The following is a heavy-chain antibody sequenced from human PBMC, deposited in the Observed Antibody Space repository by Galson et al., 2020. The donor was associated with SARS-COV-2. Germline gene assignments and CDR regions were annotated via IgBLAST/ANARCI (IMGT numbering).Heavy chain of an antibody. V-gene: IGHV3-15*01. J-gene: IGHJ1*01. CDR3: TTFIL. CDR1: GFTFSIAR. CDR2: IKNRLDGGTV. D-gene: IGHD3-3*02. Sequence: GESLKISCAASGFTFSIARMSWVRQAPGKGLEWVGRIKNRLDGGTVDYAASVKGRFTISRDDSKNTVYRQMNSLEIEDTAVYYCTTFILWGLGTRVTVSS.